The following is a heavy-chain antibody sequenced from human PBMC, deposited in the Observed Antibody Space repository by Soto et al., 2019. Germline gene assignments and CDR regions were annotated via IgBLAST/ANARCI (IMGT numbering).Heavy chain of an antibody. D-gene: IGHD3-22*01. V-gene: IGHV4-4*07. J-gene: IGHJ6*02. CDR2: IYTSGST. CDR1: GGSISSYY. Sequence: QVQLQESGPGLVKPSETLSLTCTVSGGSISSYYWSWIRQPAGKGLEWIGRIYTSGSTNYNPSLKSRVTMSVDTSKNQFSLKLSSVTAADTAVYYCARDNYYYDSSGYYSSRDYYYGMDVWGQGTTVTVSS. CDR3: ARDNYYYDSSGYYSSRDYYYGMDV.